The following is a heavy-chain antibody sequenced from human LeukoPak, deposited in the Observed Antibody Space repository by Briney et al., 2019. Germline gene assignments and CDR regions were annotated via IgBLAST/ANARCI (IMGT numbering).Heavy chain of an antibody. D-gene: IGHD1-7*01. CDR3: ATPGRNWNYDY. J-gene: IGHJ4*02. CDR2: IKQDGSEE. CDR1: GFTFSSYW. V-gene: IGHV3-7*01. Sequence: GGSLRLSCAASGFTFSSYWMSWVRQAPGKGLEWVANIKQDGSEEYYVDSVKGRFTISRDNAKNSLYLQMNSLRAEDTAVYYCATPGRNWNYDYWGQGTLVTVSS.